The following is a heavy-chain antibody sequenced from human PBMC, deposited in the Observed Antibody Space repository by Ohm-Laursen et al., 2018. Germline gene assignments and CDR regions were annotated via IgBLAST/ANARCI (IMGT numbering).Heavy chain of an antibody. J-gene: IGHJ3*02. D-gene: IGHD3-22*01. Sequence: SLRLSCAASGFTFDDYTMHWVRQAPGKGLERVSLISWDGGSTYYADSVKGRFTISRDNSKNSLYLQMNSLRTEDTALYYCAKLPYYDSSGYPSGAFDIWGQGTMVTVSS. CDR1: GFTFDDYT. CDR2: ISWDGGST. V-gene: IGHV3-43*01. CDR3: AKLPYYDSSGYPSGAFDI.